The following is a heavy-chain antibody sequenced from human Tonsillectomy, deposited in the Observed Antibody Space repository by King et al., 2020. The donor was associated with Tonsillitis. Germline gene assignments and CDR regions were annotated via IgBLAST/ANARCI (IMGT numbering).Heavy chain of an antibody. CDR1: GYTFTSYY. CDR3: ARVAVAGGLDP. Sequence: QLVQSGAEVKKPGASVKVSCKASGYTFTSYYMHWVRQAPGQGLEWMGIINPSGGSTSYAQKFQGSVSMTRDTSTSPVHMELSSLRSEDTAVYYCARVAVAGGLDPWGQGTLVTVSS. J-gene: IGHJ5*02. V-gene: IGHV1-46*01. CDR2: INPSGGST. D-gene: IGHD6-19*01.